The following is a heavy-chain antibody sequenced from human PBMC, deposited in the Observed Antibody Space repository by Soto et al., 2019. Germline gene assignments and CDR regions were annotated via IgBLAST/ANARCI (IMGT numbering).Heavy chain of an antibody. CDR3: SKDSASAGSCTDFDD. Sequence: RSLRLSCAAWGFTFNSYAMSSFRQAPGKGLEWASAISGSGGSTYYADSVKGRVTISRDNSKNTLYLQMNSLGAEDTAVYFCSKDSASAGSCTDFDDCGQRTVVALSS. V-gene: IGHV3-23*01. CDR1: GFTFNSYA. D-gene: IGHD2-15*01. J-gene: IGHJ4*02. CDR2: ISGSGGST.